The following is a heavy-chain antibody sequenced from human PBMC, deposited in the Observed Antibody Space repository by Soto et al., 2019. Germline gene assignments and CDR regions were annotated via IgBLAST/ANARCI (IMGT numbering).Heavy chain of an antibody. V-gene: IGHV3-23*01. CDR1: GFTFSSYA. D-gene: IGHD3-22*01. CDR3: AKTIVVVITAPYGMDV. J-gene: IGHJ6*02. CDR2: ISGSGGST. Sequence: GGSLRLSCAASGFTFSSYAMSWVRQAPGKGLEWVSAISGSGGSTYYADSVKGRFTISRDNSKNTLYLQMNSLRAEDTAVYYCAKTIVVVITAPYGMDVWGQGTTVTVSS.